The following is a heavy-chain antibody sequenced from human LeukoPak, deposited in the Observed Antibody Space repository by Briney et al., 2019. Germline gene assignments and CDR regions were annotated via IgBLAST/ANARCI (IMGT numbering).Heavy chain of an antibody. CDR2: ISYDGSNK. Sequence: GGSLRLSCAASGFTFSSYAMPWVRQAPGKGLEWVAVISYDGSNKYYADSVKGRFTTSRDNSKNTLYLQMNSLRAEDTAVYYCAREDKRWLDPPAPFDPWGQGTLVTVSS. CDR1: GFTFSSYA. J-gene: IGHJ5*02. V-gene: IGHV3-30-3*01. CDR3: AREDKRWLDPPAPFDP. D-gene: IGHD5-24*01.